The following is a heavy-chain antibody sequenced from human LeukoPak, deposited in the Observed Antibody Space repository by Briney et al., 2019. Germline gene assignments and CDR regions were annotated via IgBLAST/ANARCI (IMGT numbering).Heavy chain of an antibody. Sequence: PGGSLRLSCAASGFTFSSYAMHWVRQAPGKGLEWVAVISYDGSNKHYADSVKGRFTSSRDNSKNTLYLQMSSLRAEDTAVYYCARDIAVAGFDYWGQGTLVTVSS. CDR2: ISYDGSNK. CDR1: GFTFSSYA. J-gene: IGHJ4*02. V-gene: IGHV3-30*04. D-gene: IGHD6-19*01. CDR3: ARDIAVAGFDY.